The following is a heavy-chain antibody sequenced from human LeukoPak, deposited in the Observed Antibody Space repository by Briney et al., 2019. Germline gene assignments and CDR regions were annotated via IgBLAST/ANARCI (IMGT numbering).Heavy chain of an antibody. V-gene: IGHV3-23*01. J-gene: IGHJ3*02. CDR1: GFSFSSYG. D-gene: IGHD3-3*01. CDR2: ISGSGGST. CDR3: AKDQDREFYDFWSGLSAFDI. Sequence: GGSLRLSCAASGFSFSSYGMSWVRQAPGKGLEWVSAISGSGGSTYYADSVKGRFTISRDNSKNTLYLQMNSLRAEDTAVYYCAKDQDREFYDFWSGLSAFDIWGQGTMVTVSS.